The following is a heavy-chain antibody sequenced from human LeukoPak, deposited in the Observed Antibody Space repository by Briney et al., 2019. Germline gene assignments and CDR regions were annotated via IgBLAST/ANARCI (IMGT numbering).Heavy chain of an antibody. CDR3: ARRGHSSSWYSDY. Sequence: GESLKISCKGSAYSFTSYWIGWVRQMPGKGLEWMGIIYPGDSDTRCSPSFQGQVTISADKSISTAYPQWSSLKASDTAMYYCARRGHSSSWYSDYWGQGTLVTVSS. J-gene: IGHJ4*02. CDR2: IYPGDSDT. D-gene: IGHD6-13*01. CDR1: AYSFTSYW. V-gene: IGHV5-51*01.